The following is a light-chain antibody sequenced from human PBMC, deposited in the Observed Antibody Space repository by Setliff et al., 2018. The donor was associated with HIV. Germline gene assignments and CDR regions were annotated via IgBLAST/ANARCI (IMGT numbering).Light chain of an antibody. V-gene: IGLV7-46*01. J-gene: IGLJ3*02. Sequence: QAVVTQEPSLTVSTGGTVTLTCGSSTGVVTSGHYPYGLQQKPGQAPRTLIYDTSDKHSWTPSRFSGALLGGKAAPTLSGAQPEDEADYYCLLSDSGARPNWVFGGGTKVTGL. CDR2: DTS. CDR3: LLSDSGARPNWV. CDR1: TGVVTSGHY.